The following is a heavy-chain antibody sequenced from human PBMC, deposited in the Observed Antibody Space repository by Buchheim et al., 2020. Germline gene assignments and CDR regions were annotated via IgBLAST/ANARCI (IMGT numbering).Heavy chain of an antibody. Sequence: EVQLVESGGGLVKPGGSLRLSCAGSGFTFSSYSINWVRQAPGRGLEWVSSISSCSSYIYYADSVKGRFTISRDNAKNSLYLQMNSLRAEDTAVYYCARVNVVYYYGMDVWGQGTT. V-gene: IGHV3-21*06. CDR3: ARVNVVYYYGMDV. CDR2: ISSCSSYI. CDR1: GFTFSSYS. D-gene: IGHD1-1*01. J-gene: IGHJ6*02.